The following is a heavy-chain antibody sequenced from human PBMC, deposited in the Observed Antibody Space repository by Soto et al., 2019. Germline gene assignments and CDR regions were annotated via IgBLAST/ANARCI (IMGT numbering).Heavy chain of an antibody. CDR3: AVRAWGSSSFFNY. V-gene: IGHV4-39*01. J-gene: IGHJ4*02. D-gene: IGHD6-6*01. Sequence: SETLSLTCTVSGASITSLYYYWGWIRQPPGKGLEWIGSSYHSGSTYYTPPLLSRVDISVDTSKNQFSLKLNSAAAADTAVHYCAVRAWGSSSFFNYWGQGTLVTVS. CDR1: GASITSLYYY. CDR2: SYHSGST.